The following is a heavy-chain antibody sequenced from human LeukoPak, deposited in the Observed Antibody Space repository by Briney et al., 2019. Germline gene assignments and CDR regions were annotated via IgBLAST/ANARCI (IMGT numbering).Heavy chain of an antibody. CDR1: GYTLTELS. CDR2: FDPEDGET. J-gene: IGHJ4*02. V-gene: IGHV1-24*01. CDR3: LAMSYDYVWGILY. Sequence: ASVKVSCKVSGYTLTELSMHWVRQAPGKGLEWMGGFDPEDGETFYAQKFQGRVTMTEDTSTDTAYMELSSLRSEDTAVYYCLAMSYDYVWGILYWGQGTLVTVSS. D-gene: IGHD3-16*01.